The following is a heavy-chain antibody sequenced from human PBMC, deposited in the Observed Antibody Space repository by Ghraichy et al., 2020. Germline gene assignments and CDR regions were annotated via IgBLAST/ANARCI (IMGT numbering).Heavy chain of an antibody. D-gene: IGHD3-10*01. CDR3: ATAKLWFGELTN. J-gene: IGHJ4*02. CDR1: GYTLTELS. Sequence: VKVSCKVSGYTLTELSMHWVRQAPGKGLEWMGGFDPEDGETIYAQKFQGRVTMTEDTSTDTAYMELSSLRSEDTAVYYCATAKLWFGELTNWGQGTLVTVSS. V-gene: IGHV1-24*01. CDR2: FDPEDGET.